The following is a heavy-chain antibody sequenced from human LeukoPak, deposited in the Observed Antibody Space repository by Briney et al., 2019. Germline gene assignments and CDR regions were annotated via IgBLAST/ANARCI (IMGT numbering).Heavy chain of an antibody. CDR1: GFTFSDYE. D-gene: IGHD6-13*01. Sequence: PGGSLRLSCAASGFTFSDYELNWVRHAPGKGLELVSYISSSGTTIYYADSVKGRFTISRDNARNSLYLQMNTLRVEDTALYYCARGRRSSSIWYLDYWGQGTLVTVSS. CDR3: ARGRRSSSIWYLDY. V-gene: IGHV3-48*03. CDR2: ISSSGTTI. J-gene: IGHJ4*02.